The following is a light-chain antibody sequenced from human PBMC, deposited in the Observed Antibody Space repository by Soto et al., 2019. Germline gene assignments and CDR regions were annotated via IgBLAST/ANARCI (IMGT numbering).Light chain of an antibody. V-gene: IGKV3-20*01. CDR1: QSVSSSY. CDR3: QQYGSSPPWT. J-gene: IGKJ1*01. Sequence: EIVLTQSPGTLSLSPGERATLSCRASQSVSSSYLASYQQKPGQAPGLLIYGASSRATGIPDRFSGSGSGTDFTLTISRLEPEDFAVYYCQQYGSSPPWTFGQGTKVEIK. CDR2: GAS.